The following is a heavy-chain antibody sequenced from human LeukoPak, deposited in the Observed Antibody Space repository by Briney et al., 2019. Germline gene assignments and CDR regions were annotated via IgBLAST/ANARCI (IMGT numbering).Heavy chain of an antibody. V-gene: IGHV4-34*01. CDR3: ARGGGGSYPLYYFDY. Sequence: SETLSLTCAVYGGSFSGYYWSWIRQPPGKGLGWIGEINHSGSTNYNPSLKSRVTISVDTSKNQFSLKLSSVTAADTAVYYCARGGGGSYPLYYFDYWGQETLVTVS. J-gene: IGHJ4*02. CDR2: INHSGST. CDR1: GGSFSGYY. D-gene: IGHD1-26*01.